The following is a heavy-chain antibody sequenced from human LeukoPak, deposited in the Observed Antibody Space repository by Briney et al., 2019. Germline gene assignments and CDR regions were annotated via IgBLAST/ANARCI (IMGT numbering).Heavy chain of an antibody. V-gene: IGHV1-18*03. CDR3: ARDVGTTHFDF. J-gene: IGHJ4*02. Sequence: ASVKVSCKASGYPFSTYGISWVRQAPGQGLQWMAWISTHNGKTDYAQNFQDRVTVTRDTPTSTVYMELRSLRSDDMAVYFCARDVGTTHFDFWGQGTLVTVSS. CDR1: GYPFSTYG. CDR2: ISTHNGKT. D-gene: IGHD5-12*01.